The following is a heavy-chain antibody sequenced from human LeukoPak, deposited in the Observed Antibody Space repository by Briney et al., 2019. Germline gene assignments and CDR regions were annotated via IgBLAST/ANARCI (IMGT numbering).Heavy chain of an antibody. Sequence: EASVKVSCKASGYTFTSYGISWVRQAPGQGLEWMGWISAYNGNTNYAQKLQGRVTMTTDTYTSTAYMELRSLRSDDTAVYYCASGSGWYRVGAFDIWGQGTMVTVSS. J-gene: IGHJ3*02. CDR2: ISAYNGNT. CDR3: ASGSGWYRVGAFDI. D-gene: IGHD6-19*01. V-gene: IGHV1-18*01. CDR1: GYTFTSYG.